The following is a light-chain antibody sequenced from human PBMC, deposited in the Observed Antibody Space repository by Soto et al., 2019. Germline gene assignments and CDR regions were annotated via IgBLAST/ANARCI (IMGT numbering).Light chain of an antibody. Sequence: QSVLTQPPSVSAAPGQKVTISCTGSSSNIGANSVSWYQQHPGTAPKLLIYDDNKRPSGILDRITVSKSGTSATLGITGVQTGDEADYYCGSWDSSLSAYVFGTGTKLTVL. V-gene: IGLV1-51*01. CDR1: SSNIGANS. CDR3: GSWDSSLSAYV. CDR2: DDN. J-gene: IGLJ1*01.